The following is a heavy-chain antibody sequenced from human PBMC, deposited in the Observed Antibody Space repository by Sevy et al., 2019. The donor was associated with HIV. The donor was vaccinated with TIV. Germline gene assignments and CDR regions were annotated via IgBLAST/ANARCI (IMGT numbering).Heavy chain of an antibody. CDR1: GFTFGDFG. CDR3: AKDREVVGAKTDF. CDR2: ISFPETVK. Sequence: GGSLRLSCAASGFTFGDFGMHWVRQAPGKGLEWVAVISFPETVKFYAESVKGRFTISRDNSKNTLYLEMNSLRAGDTALYYCAKDREVVGAKTDFWGQGTLVTVSS. D-gene: IGHD1-26*01. V-gene: IGHV3-30*18. J-gene: IGHJ4*02.